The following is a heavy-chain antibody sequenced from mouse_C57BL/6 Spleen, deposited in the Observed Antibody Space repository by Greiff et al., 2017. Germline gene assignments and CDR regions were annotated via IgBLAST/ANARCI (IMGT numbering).Heavy chain of an antibody. CDR3: ARGGVTTSPTAHFDV. V-gene: IGHV5-4*01. D-gene: IGHD2-2*01. CDR1: GFTFSSYA. J-gene: IGHJ1*03. Sequence: EVQGVESGGGLVKPGGSLKLSCAASGFTFSSYAMSWVRQTPEKRLEWVATISDGGSYTYFPDNVKGRFTIDRDNAKNNLYLQMSHLKSEDTAMYYCARGGVTTSPTAHFDVWGTGTTVTGSS. CDR2: ISDGGSYT.